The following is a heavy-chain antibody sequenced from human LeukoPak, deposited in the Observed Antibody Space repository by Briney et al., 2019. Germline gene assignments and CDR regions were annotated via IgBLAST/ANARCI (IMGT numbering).Heavy chain of an antibody. V-gene: IGHV3-23*01. D-gene: IGHD6-13*01. J-gene: IGHJ4*02. Sequence: GGSLRLSCEASGFTFRSYAMTWVRQAPGRGLECVSSIGGNGDGTYYADSVRGRLSISRDNSGNTLFLQMNSLSAEDTALYYCAKESGNSGTWPQNYFDYWGQGSQVTVSS. CDR2: IGGNGDGT. CDR1: GFTFRSYA. CDR3: AKESGNSGTWPQNYFDY.